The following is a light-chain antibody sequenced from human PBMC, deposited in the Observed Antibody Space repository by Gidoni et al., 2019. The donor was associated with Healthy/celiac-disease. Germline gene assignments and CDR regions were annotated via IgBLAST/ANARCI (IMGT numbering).Light chain of an antibody. Sequence: IVLKQTPGTLSLSPRERATLSFRASQSVSSSYLAWYQQKPGQAPRLLIYGASSRPTGIPDRFSGSGSGTDFTLTISSLQPEDFAIYYCQQYGSSPLTFGRGTQVEIK. CDR3: QQYGSSPLT. V-gene: IGKV3-20*01. CDR2: GAS. CDR1: QSVSSSY. J-gene: IGKJ4*01.